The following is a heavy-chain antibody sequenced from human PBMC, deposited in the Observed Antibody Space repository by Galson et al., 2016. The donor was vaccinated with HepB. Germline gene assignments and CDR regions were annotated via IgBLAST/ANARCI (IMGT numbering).Heavy chain of an antibody. CDR1: GLTFSDYA. CDR2: ISGSGGST. V-gene: IGHV3-23*01. Sequence: SLRLSCAASGLTFSDYAMNWVRQAPGKGLEWVSAISGSGGSTYYADSVRGRFTISRDNSQRTVDLQTNSLRGDETAIYYCANDGAASLTASRGADFWGQGTLVTVSS. D-gene: IGHD6-6*01. CDR3: ANDGAASLTASRGADF. J-gene: IGHJ4*02.